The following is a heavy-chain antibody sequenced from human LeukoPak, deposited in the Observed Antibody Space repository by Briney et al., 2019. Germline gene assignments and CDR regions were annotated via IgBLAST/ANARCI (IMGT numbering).Heavy chain of an antibody. Sequence: GGSLRLSCAASGFTFSSYSMNWVRQAPGKGLEWVSSISGSSSYIYYADSVKGRFTISRDNAKNSLYLQMNSLRAEDTAVYYCARGSGATYGFDPWGQGTLVTVSS. J-gene: IGHJ5*02. CDR3: ARGSGATYGFDP. CDR1: GFTFSSYS. CDR2: ISGSSSYI. V-gene: IGHV3-21*01. D-gene: IGHD2-8*02.